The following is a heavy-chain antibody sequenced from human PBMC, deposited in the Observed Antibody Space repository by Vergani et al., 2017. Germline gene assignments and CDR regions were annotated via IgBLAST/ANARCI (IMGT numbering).Heavy chain of an antibody. D-gene: IGHD1-1*01. V-gene: IGHV3-30*03. Sequence: QVHLVESGGGVVQPGRSLRLSCVVSGFTSSYYCMHWVRQAPGKGLEWVAVISYDGTQKYYADSVKGRFTISRDNSKSTLYLQMNSLRTEDTAVYYCATKSCGTPVCQIGYFREWGQGTLVTVSS. CDR3: ATKSCGTPVCQIGYFRE. CDR1: GFTSSYYC. CDR2: ISYDGTQK. J-gene: IGHJ1*01.